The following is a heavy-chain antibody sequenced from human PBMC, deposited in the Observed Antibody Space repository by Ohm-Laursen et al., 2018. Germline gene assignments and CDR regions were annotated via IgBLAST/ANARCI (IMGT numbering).Heavy chain of an antibody. Sequence: PPGTLSLTCTVSGVSVSSDNYYWSWIRQPPGKGLVWIGEINHSGCTNYNPSLKSRVTISVDTSKNQFSLKVTSVTAADTAVYYCATNYSSILPYDSSAYRYWGQGTLVTVSS. CDR2: INHSGCT. CDR1: GVSVSSDNYY. D-gene: IGHD3-22*01. CDR3: ATNYSSILPYDSSAYRY. J-gene: IGHJ4*02. V-gene: IGHV4-39*07.